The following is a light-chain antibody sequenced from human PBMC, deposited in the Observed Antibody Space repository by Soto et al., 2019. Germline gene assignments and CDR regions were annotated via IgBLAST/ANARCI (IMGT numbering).Light chain of an antibody. V-gene: IGLV1-44*01. Sequence: QSVLTQPPSASGTPGQRVTISCSGSRASIGSNTVTWYQHLPGAAPKLLLYNNNQRPSGVPDRFSGSKSDTSASLAISGLQFEDETEYYCAAWDERLNNWVFGGGTKLTVL. CDR1: RASIGSNT. CDR3: AAWDERLNNWV. J-gene: IGLJ3*02. CDR2: NNN.